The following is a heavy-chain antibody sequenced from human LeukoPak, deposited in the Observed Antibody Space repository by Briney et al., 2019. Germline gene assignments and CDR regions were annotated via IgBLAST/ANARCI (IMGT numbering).Heavy chain of an antibody. J-gene: IGHJ4*02. CDR3: ARERRGALDY. V-gene: IGHV3-30*04. CDR2: ISYDGSNK. Sequence: PGRSLRLSCAASGFTFSSYAMHWVRQAPGKGLEWVAVISYDGSNKYYADSVKGRFTISRDNSKNTLYLQMNSLRAEDTAVYYCARERRGALDYWGQGTLVTVSS. CDR1: GFTFSSYA. D-gene: IGHD5-12*01.